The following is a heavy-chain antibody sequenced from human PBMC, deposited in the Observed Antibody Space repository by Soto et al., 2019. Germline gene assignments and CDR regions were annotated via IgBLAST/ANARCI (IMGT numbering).Heavy chain of an antibody. J-gene: IGHJ4*02. Sequence: GASVKVSCKASGYTFTDYYMHWVRQAPGQGLERMGWINPKTGGTNYVQKFQGRVTMTRDMSITTAYMELSRLRVEDTAVYYCVKEARNIAARRWIDSWGQGTLVTVSS. V-gene: IGHV1-2*02. D-gene: IGHD6-6*01. CDR2: INPKTGGT. CDR3: VKEARNIAARRWIDS. CDR1: GYTFTDYY.